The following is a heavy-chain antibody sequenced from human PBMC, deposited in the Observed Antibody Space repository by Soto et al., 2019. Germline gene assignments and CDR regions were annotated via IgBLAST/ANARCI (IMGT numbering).Heavy chain of an antibody. J-gene: IGHJ3*02. V-gene: IGHV3-21*04. CDR2: ISSSSSYI. CDR3: SGEAERGATDDVLDI. CDR1: GFTFSSYS. D-gene: IGHD5-12*01. Sequence: PGGSLRLSCAASGFTFSSYSMNWVRQAPGKGLEWVSSISSSSSYIYYADSVKGRFTISRDNAKNSLYLQMTSLKTEDTAVYLYSGEAERGATDDVLDIGGQGTMVIVSS.